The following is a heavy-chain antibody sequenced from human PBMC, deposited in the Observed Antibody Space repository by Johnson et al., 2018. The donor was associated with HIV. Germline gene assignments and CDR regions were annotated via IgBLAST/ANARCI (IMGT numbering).Heavy chain of an antibody. CDR2: ISYDGSNK. CDR3: ARDRMVLAYCGGDCWEDAFDI. J-gene: IGHJ3*02. D-gene: IGHD2-21*01. CDR1: AFAFSSYV. Sequence: VQLVESGGGVVQPGRSLRLSCAASAFAFSSYVMHWVRQAPGKGLEWVAVISYDGSNKYYADSVKGRFTISRDNSKNTLYLQMNSLRAEDTAVYYCARDRMVLAYCGGDCWEDAFDIWGQGTMVTVSS. V-gene: IGHV3-30-3*01.